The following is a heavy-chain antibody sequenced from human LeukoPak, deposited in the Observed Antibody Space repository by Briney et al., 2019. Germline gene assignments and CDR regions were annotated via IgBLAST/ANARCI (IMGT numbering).Heavy chain of an antibody. CDR3: AKERTPYCGGDCFSGLVP. J-gene: IGHJ5*02. CDR1: GFTFSSYS. CDR2: ISYDGTNK. Sequence: SGGSLRLSCAASGFTFSSYSMHWVRQAPGKGLEWVAVISYDGTNKYYADSVKGRFTIARDSSKNTVELQMNSLRADDTAVYYCAKERTPYCGGDCFSGLVPWGQGTLVTVSS. V-gene: IGHV3-30*18. D-gene: IGHD2-21*02.